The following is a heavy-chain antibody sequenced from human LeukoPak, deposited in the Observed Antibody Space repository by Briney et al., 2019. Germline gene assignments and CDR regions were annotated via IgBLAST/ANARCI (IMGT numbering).Heavy chain of an antibody. V-gene: IGHV3-21*01. D-gene: IGHD2-2*01. CDR3: ARLYCSSTSCYSYFQH. Sequence: PGGSLRLSCAASGFTFSSYSMNWVRQAPGKGLEWVSSISSSSSYIYYADSVKGRFTISRDNAKNSLYLQMNSLRAEDTAVYYCARLYCSSTSCYSYFQHWGQGTVVTVSS. CDR2: ISSSSSYI. CDR1: GFTFSSYS. J-gene: IGHJ1*01.